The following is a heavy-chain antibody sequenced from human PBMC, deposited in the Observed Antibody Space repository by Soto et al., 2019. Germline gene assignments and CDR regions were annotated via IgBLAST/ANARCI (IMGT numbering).Heavy chain of an antibody. CDR3: AKDSGWYQYYHYGMDV. CDR1: GFTFSSYG. J-gene: IGHJ6*02. D-gene: IGHD6-19*01. Sequence: QVQLVESGGGVVQPGRSLRLSCAASGFTFSSYGMHWVRQAPGKGLEWVAVISYDGSNKYYADSVKGRFTISRDTSKNTLYLQMNSLRAEDTAVYYCAKDSGWYQYYHYGMDVWGQGTTVTVSS. V-gene: IGHV3-30*18. CDR2: ISYDGSNK.